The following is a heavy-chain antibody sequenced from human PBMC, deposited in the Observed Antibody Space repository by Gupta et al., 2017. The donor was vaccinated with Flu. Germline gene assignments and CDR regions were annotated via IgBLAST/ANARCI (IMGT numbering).Heavy chain of an antibody. J-gene: IGHJ5*02. V-gene: IGHV4-39*01. D-gene: IGHD6-6*01. CDR1: SDY. CDR3: ARHVSGSSQKFDP. CDR2: INYRGAA. Sequence: SDYWGWIRQPPGKGLGWIGSINYRGAAYYSPSLRSRVTISVDTSKNQFSLNVHSVTAADTAVYYCARHVSGSSQKFDPWGQGALVTVSS.